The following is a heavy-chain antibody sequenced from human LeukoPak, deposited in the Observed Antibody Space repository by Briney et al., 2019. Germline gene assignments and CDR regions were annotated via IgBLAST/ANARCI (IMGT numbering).Heavy chain of an antibody. D-gene: IGHD3-10*01. CDR2: ICYDGSNK. V-gene: IGHV3-33*01. Sequence: GGSLRLSCAASGFTFSSYGMHWVRQAPGKGLEWVAVICYDGSNKYYADSVKGRFTISSDNSKNTLYLQMNSLRAEDTAVYYCARVDYYGSGPYYYYGMDVWGKGTTVTVSS. J-gene: IGHJ6*04. CDR3: ARVDYYGSGPYYYYGMDV. CDR1: GFTFSSYG.